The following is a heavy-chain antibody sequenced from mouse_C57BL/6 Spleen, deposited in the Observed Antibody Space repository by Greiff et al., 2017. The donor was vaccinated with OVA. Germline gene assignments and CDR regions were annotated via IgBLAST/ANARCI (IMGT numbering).Heavy chain of an antibody. V-gene: IGHV5-6*01. J-gene: IGHJ2*01. CDR2: ISSGGSYT. Sequence: EVKLVESGGDLVKPGGSLKLSCAASGFTFSSYGMSWVRQTPDKRLEWVATISSGGSYTYYPDSVKGRFTISRDNAKNTLYLQMSSLKSEDTAMYYCATIDSSGYDFDYWGQGTTLTVSS. D-gene: IGHD3-2*02. CDR1: GFTFSSYG. CDR3: ATIDSSGYDFDY.